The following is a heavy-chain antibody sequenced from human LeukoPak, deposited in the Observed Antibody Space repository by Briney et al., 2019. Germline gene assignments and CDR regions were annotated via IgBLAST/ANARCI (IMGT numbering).Heavy chain of an antibody. CDR3: AGRESRDGYNHYYFDY. Sequence: GGSLRLSCAASGFSFSVYWMHWVRHAPGKGPVWVSRIKTDGSITDYADFVKGRFTISRDNAKNSLYLQMNSLRAEDTAVYYCAGRESRDGYNHYYFDYWGQGTLVTVSS. J-gene: IGHJ4*02. V-gene: IGHV3-74*01. CDR2: IKTDGSIT. CDR1: GFSFSVYW. D-gene: IGHD5-24*01.